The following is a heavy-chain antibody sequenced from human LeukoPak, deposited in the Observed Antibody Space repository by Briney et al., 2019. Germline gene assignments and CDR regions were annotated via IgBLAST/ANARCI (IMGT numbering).Heavy chain of an antibody. J-gene: IGHJ3*02. CDR2: IYSGGST. V-gene: IGHV3-53*04. D-gene: IGHD6-19*01. Sequence: GGSLRLSCAASGFTFRNCAMSWVGQAPGLGLEWVSVIYSGGSTYYADSVKGRFTISRHNSKNTLYLQMNSLRAEDTAVYYCASSSGWYGDAFDIWGQGTMVTVSS. CDR3: ASSSGWYGDAFDI. CDR1: GFTFRNCA.